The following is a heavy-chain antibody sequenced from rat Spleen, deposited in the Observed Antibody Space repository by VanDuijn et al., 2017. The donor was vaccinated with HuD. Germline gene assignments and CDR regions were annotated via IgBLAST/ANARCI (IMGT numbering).Heavy chain of an antibody. J-gene: IGHJ4*01. V-gene: IGHV5-7*01. CDR1: GFTFSDYY. CDR3: ARRDYPEVMDA. Sequence: EVQLVESGGGLVQPGRSMKLSCAASGFTFSDYYMAWVRQAPKKGLEWVAAIVDDGSNTFYRDSVRARFTISRDNTKSTLYLQVDSLKSEDTATYYCARRDYPEVMDAWGQGASVTVSS. D-gene: IGHD1-4*01. CDR2: IVDDGSNT.